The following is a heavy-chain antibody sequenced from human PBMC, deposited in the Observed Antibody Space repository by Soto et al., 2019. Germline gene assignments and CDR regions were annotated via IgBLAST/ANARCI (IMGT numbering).Heavy chain of an antibody. Sequence: ASVKVSCKASGYTFTSYDINWVRQATGQGLEWMVWMNPNSGNTGYAQKFQGRVTMTRNTSISTAYMELSSLRSEDTAVYYCARGRQPLLSFNWFDPWGQGTLVTVSS. J-gene: IGHJ5*02. CDR1: GYTFTSYD. CDR2: MNPNSGNT. CDR3: ARGRQPLLSFNWFDP. D-gene: IGHD2-21*02. V-gene: IGHV1-8*01.